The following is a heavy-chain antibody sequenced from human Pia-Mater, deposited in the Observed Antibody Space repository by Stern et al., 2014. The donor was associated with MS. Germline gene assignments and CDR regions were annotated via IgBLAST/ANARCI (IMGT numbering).Heavy chain of an antibody. CDR3: ARQTTAWASDV. D-gene: IGHD1-14*01. J-gene: IGHJ4*02. Sequence: QLVQSGAELIRPGESLKISCKGSGFKFSIYWIAWVRQMPGKGLEWMGIIYHGDSETRYNPSFQGQVTMSADKSTSTAYLQWSSLNASDTAMYFCARQTTAWASDVWGQGTLVTVSS. V-gene: IGHV5-51*01. CDR1: GFKFSIYW. CDR2: IYHGDSET.